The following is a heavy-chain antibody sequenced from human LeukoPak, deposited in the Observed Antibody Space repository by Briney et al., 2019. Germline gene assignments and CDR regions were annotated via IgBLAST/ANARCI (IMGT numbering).Heavy chain of an antibody. CDR3: ARDRVVPAAMGAFDI. V-gene: IGHV4-30-2*01. Sequence: SETLSLTCTVSGGSISSGGYYWSWIRQPPGKGLEWIGYIYHSGSTYYNPSLKSRVTISVDRSKNQFSLKLSPVTAADTAVYYCARDRVVPAAMGAFDIWGQGTMVTVSS. J-gene: IGHJ3*02. D-gene: IGHD2-2*01. CDR1: GGSISSGGYY. CDR2: IYHSGST.